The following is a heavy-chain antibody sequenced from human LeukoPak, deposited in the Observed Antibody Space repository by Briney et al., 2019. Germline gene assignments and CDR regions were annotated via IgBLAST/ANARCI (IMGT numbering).Heavy chain of an antibody. CDR2: VFYTGTT. CDR3: ARQVLLAFDY. J-gene: IGHJ4*02. D-gene: IGHD3-10*01. Sequence: PSETLSLTCSVSGGSISSTSYYWDWLRQPPGKGLEWIGTVFYTGTTYYNPSLKSRVTISVDTSNNQFSLKLSSVTAADTALYYCARQVLLAFDYWGQGALVTVSS. V-gene: IGHV4-39*01. CDR1: GGSISSTSYY.